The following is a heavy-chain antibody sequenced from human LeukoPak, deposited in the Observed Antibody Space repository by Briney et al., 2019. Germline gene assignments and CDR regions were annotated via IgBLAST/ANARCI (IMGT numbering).Heavy chain of an antibody. CDR1: GFTFSSHT. Sequence: GGSLRLSCAASGFTFSSHTMDWVRQAPGKGLEWVSYISSSRTTYYTDSVKGRFTISRDNAKNSVFLQMNSLRAEDTAVYYCARTYCSGSGCYQIDYWGQGTLVTVSS. CDR2: ISSSRTT. D-gene: IGHD2-15*01. J-gene: IGHJ4*02. V-gene: IGHV3-48*01. CDR3: ARTYCSGSGCYQIDY.